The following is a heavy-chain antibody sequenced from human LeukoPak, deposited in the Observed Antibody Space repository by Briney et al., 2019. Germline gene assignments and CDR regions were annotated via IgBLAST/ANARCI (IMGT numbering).Heavy chain of an antibody. CDR2: IRSKANSYAT. J-gene: IGHJ4*02. CDR3: ARDRLYISSSEDY. CDR1: GFTFSGSA. D-gene: IGHD6-6*01. Sequence: GGSLRLSCAASGFTFSGSAMHWVRQASGKGLEWVGRIRSKANSYATAYAASVKGRFTISRDDSKNTAYLQMNSLRVEDTAVYYCARDRLYISSSEDYWGQGILVTVSS. V-gene: IGHV3-73*01.